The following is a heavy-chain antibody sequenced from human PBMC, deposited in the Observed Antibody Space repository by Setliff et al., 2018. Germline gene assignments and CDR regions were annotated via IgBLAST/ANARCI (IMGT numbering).Heavy chain of an antibody. J-gene: IGHJ5*02. V-gene: IGHV3-7*01. CDR2: INPHGSEK. Sequence: GGSLRLSCVVSTFIFSKYAMAWVRQAPGKGLEWLASINPHGSEKYYADSVKGRFTISRDNAKNTLYLQMSSLRADDTAMYYCARDVFDFRTGQAGPWGQGTLVTVSS. D-gene: IGHD3-3*01. CDR1: TFIFSKYA. CDR3: ARDVFDFRTGQAGP.